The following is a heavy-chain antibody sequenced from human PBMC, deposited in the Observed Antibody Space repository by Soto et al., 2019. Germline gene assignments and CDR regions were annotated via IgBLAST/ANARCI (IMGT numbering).Heavy chain of an antibody. D-gene: IGHD3-3*01. CDR1: GGTFSSYA. CDR3: ARSTPKYDFTANWFDP. V-gene: IGHV1-69*01. CDR2: IIPIFGTA. J-gene: IGHJ5*02. Sequence: QVQLVQSGAEVKKPGSSVKVSCKASGGTFSSYAISWVRQAPGQGLEWMGGIIPIFGTANYAQKFEGRVTITADESTSTAYMELSSLRSEDTAVYYCARSTPKYDFTANWFDPWGQGTLVTVSS.